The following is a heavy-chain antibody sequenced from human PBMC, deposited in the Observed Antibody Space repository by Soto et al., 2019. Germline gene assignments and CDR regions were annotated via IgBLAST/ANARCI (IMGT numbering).Heavy chain of an antibody. V-gene: IGHV3-48*02. CDR2: ISSSSSTI. CDR1: GFTFSSYS. J-gene: IGHJ5*02. CDR3: AGESNQRNRFDP. D-gene: IGHD4-4*01. Sequence: EVQLVESGGGLVQPGGSLRLSCAASGFTFSSYSMNWVRQAPGKGLEWVSYISSSSSTIYYAGSVKGRFTISRDNAKNSLYRQMNSRRDEDTAVYYCAGESNQRNRFDPWGQGTLVTVAS.